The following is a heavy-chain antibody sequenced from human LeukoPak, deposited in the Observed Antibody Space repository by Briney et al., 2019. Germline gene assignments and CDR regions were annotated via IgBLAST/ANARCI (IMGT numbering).Heavy chain of an antibody. J-gene: IGHJ3*02. D-gene: IGHD3-22*01. V-gene: IGHV3-66*01. CDR1: GFTFSSYW. CDR2: IYSGGST. CDR3: ARDLSAYYYDSSGYLSAFDI. Sequence: GGSLRLSCAASGFTFSSYWMSWVRQAPGKGLEWVSVIYSGGSTYYADSVKGRFTISRDNSKNTLYLQMNSLRAEDTAVYYCARDLSAYYYDSSGYLSAFDIWGQGTMVTVSS.